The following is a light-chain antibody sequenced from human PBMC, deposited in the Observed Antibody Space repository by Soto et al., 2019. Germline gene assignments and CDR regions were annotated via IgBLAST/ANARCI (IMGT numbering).Light chain of an antibody. CDR1: QSFSSN. J-gene: IGKJ1*01. V-gene: IGKV3-15*01. CDR2: GTS. Sequence: EVVMKQSPATLSVSQGERATLSCRASQSFSSNVAWYQQKPGQAPRLLIYGTSTRVTGIPARFSGSGSGTEFTLTISSLQSEDFAVYYCQQYNNWPPWPFGQGTKVDIK. CDR3: QQYNNWPPWP.